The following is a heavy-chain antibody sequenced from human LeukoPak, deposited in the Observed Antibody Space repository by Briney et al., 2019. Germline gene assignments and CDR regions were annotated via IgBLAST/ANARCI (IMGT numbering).Heavy chain of an antibody. D-gene: IGHD3-16*01. Sequence: SETLSLTCTVSGDSFSSYHWSWLRQPPGKGLEWIGYISSSGSTSYNPSLETRLTISVDTSKNQFSLKLSSVTAADTAVYYCARVGRGDHTWGSYYCDHWGQGTLVSVPS. CDR2: ISSSGST. J-gene: IGHJ4*02. CDR1: GDSFSSYH. CDR3: ARVGRGDHTWGSYYCDH. V-gene: IGHV4-59*01.